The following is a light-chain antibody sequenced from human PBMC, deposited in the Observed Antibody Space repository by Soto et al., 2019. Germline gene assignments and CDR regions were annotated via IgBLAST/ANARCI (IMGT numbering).Light chain of an antibody. CDR2: DVS. V-gene: IGLV2-14*01. CDR1: SSDVGGYNS. J-gene: IGLJ2*01. Sequence: QSALTQPASVSGSPGQSITISCTGTSSDVGGYNSVSWYQQHPGKAPKLIIYDVSNRPSGVSNRFSGSKSGNTASLTISGLQAEDEADYYCSSYTTSSPHVVFGGGTKLTV. CDR3: SSYTTSSPHVV.